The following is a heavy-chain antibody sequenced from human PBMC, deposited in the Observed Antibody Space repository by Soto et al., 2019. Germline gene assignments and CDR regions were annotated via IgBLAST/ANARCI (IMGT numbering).Heavy chain of an antibody. Sequence: EQLMQSGAEVKKPGSSVKVSCKASGGTFSSHSINWGRQAPGQGLEWMGGIITLFGTSNYAQNFQGRVTITADQSTSTAYMELNSLTSDDTAVYYCAREVGYGDFSAALLDWGQGTLVTVSS. CDR3: AREVGYGDFSAALLD. CDR2: IITLFGTS. D-gene: IGHD2-21*02. J-gene: IGHJ4*02. CDR1: GGTFSSHS. V-gene: IGHV1-69*01.